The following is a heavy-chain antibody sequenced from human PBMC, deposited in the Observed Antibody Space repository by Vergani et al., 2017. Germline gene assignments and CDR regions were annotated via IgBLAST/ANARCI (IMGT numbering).Heavy chain of an antibody. CDR1: GGSISSYY. D-gene: IGHD3-22*01. J-gene: IGHJ6*03. CDR2: IYYSGST. V-gene: IGHV4-59*01. Sequence: QVQLQESGPGLVKPSETLSLTCTVSGGSISSYYWSWIRQPPGKGLEWIGYIYYSGSTNYNPSLKSRVTISVDPSKNQFSRKLSFVTAADTAVYYCARVDYDSSGYYYVPKYYYYYMDVWGKGTTVTVSS. CDR3: ARVDYDSSGYYYVPKYYYYYMDV.